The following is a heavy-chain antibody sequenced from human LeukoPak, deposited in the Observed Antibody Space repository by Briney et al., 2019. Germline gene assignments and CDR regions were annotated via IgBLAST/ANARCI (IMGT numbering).Heavy chain of an antibody. D-gene: IGHD5-24*01. CDR2: INPDGSQK. Sequence: GGSLRLSCEASGFTFSGNWMSWVRQAPGKGLEWVASINPDGSQKLYVDSVKGRFTISRDNTKSSLYLQMNSLGAEETAMYYCAKLLGTATTYDSWGQGTRVTVSS. CDR1: GFTFSGNW. CDR3: AKLLGTATTYDS. V-gene: IGHV3-7*01. J-gene: IGHJ4*02.